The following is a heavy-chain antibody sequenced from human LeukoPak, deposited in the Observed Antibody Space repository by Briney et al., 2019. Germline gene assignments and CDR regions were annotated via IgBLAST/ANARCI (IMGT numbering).Heavy chain of an antibody. CDR2: INPSGGST. V-gene: IGHV1-46*01. J-gene: IGHJ4*02. CDR1: GGTFSSYA. Sequence: ASVKVSCKASGGTFSSYAISWVRQAPGQGLEWMGIINPSGGSTTYAQKFQGRVTMTRDTSTSTVHMELSSLRSEDTAVYYCARVSSGYEGSDYWGQGTLVTVSS. CDR3: ARVSSGYEGSDY. D-gene: IGHD5-12*01.